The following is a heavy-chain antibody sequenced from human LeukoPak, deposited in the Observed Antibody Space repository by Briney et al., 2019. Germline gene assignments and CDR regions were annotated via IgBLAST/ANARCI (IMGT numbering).Heavy chain of an antibody. J-gene: IGHJ6*02. CDR3: ARDIVVVPDYYGMDV. CDR1: GFTFSSYS. CDR2: ISSSSSYI. V-gene: IGHV3-21*01. D-gene: IGHD2-2*01. Sequence: GGSLRLSCAASGFTFSSYSMNWVRQAPGKGLEWVSSISSSSSYIYYADSVKGRFTISRDNAKNSLYLQMNSLRAEDTAVYYCARDIVVVPDYYGMDVWGQGTTVTVSS.